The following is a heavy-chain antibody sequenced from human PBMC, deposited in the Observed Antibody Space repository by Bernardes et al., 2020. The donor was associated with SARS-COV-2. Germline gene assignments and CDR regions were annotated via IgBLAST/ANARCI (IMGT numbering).Heavy chain of an antibody. Sequence: SGHTPGKPTQTLTLTCPFSGFSLSPSGMCVSWIRQPPGKALEWLARIDWDDDKYYNTSLQTRLTISKDTSKNQVVLTMTNMDPVDTATYYCSRTQASIVVEDYWGQGTLVTVSS. V-gene: IGHV2-70*11. CDR2: IDWDDDK. J-gene: IGHJ4*02. CDR1: GFSLSPSGMC. D-gene: IGHD6-6*01. CDR3: SRTQASIVVEDY.